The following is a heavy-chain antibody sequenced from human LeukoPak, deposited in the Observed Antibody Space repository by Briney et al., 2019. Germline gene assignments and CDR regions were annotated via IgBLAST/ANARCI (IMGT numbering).Heavy chain of an antibody. CDR1: GASISSYY. Sequence: SDILSLTYTVSGASISSYYCSWIRQPPGKGLDSIGYIYTSGSTYYHPSLKSRVTISLDPSKNWCSLKLRSVTAADVVVYYCARHTANYDFWSGSHYYYMDVWGKGTTVTVSS. CDR3: ARHTANYDFWSGSHYYYMDV. CDR2: IYTSGST. J-gene: IGHJ6*03. V-gene: IGHV4-4*09. D-gene: IGHD3-3*01.